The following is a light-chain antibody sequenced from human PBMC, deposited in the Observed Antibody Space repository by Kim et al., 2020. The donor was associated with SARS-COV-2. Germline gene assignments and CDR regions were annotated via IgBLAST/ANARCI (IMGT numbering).Light chain of an antibody. Sequence: RVTISCTGSSSNIGAGYDVHWYQRLPGTAPKLLIYGNSNRPSGVPDRFSGSKSGTSASLAITGLQAEDEADYYCQSYDSSLSDWVFGGGTQLTVL. CDR1: SSNIGAGYD. J-gene: IGLJ3*02. V-gene: IGLV1-40*01. CDR3: QSYDSSLSDWV. CDR2: GNS.